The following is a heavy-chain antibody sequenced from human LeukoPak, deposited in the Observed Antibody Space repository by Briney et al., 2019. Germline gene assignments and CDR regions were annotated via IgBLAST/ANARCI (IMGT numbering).Heavy chain of an antibody. CDR3: ARDGNPWFGELWTYGMDV. D-gene: IGHD3-10*01. CDR1: GFTFSSYG. Sequence: GGSLRLSCAASGFTFSSYGMHWVRQAPGKGLEWVAVIWYDGSNKYYADSVKGRFTISRDNSKNTLYLQMNSLRAEDTAVYYCARDGNPWFGELWTYGMDVWGQGTTVIVSS. J-gene: IGHJ6*02. CDR2: IWYDGSNK. V-gene: IGHV3-33*01.